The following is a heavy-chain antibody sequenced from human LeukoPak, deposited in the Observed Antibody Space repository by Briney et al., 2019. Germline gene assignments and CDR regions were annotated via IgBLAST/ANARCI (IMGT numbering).Heavy chain of an antibody. CDR3: AKVHHYYDSSGYYYVPPYFDY. CDR1: GFTVSRNY. V-gene: IGHV3-23*01. CDR2: ISGSGGST. D-gene: IGHD3-22*01. J-gene: IGHJ4*02. Sequence: GGSLRLSCAASGFTVSRNYMSWVRQAPGKGLEWVSAISGSGGSTYYADSVKGRFTISRDNSKNTLYLQMNSLRAEDTAVYYCAKVHHYYDSSGYYYVPPYFDYWGQGTLVTVSS.